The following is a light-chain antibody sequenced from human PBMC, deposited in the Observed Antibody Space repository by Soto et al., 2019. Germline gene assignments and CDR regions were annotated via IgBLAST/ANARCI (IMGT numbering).Light chain of an antibody. CDR3: ASYTHSITYV. CDR1: NSDVGGYNY. Sequence: QSVLTQPASVSGSPGQSITISCTGTNSDVGGYNYVSWYQQHPGKAPKLLIYDVSSRPSGLSNRFSGSKSGNTASLIISGLQAEDEAEYYCASYTHSITYVFGSGTKLTVL. V-gene: IGLV2-14*03. CDR2: DVS. J-gene: IGLJ1*01.